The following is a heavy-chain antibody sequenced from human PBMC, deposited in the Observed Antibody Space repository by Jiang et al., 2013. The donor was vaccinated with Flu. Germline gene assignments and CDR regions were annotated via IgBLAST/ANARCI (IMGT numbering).Heavy chain of an antibody. CDR2: IDWDDDK. D-gene: IGHD3-22*01. CDR3: ARSNPPNYYDSSGYYPYDAFDI. CDR1: GFSLSTSGMR. Sequence: KPTQTLTLTCTFSGFSLSTSGMRVSWIRQPPGKALEWLARIDWDDDKFYSTSLKTRLTISKDTSKNQVVLTMTNMDPVDTATYYCARSNPPNYYDSSGYYPYDAFDIWGQGTMVTVSS. J-gene: IGHJ3*02. V-gene: IGHV2-70*04.